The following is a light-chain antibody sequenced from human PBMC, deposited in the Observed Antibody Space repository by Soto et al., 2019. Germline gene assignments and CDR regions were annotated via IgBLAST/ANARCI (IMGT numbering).Light chain of an antibody. Sequence: QSALTQPPSASGSPGQSVTISCTGTSSDVGGYNYVSWYQQHPGKAPTLMIYEVSKRPSGVPDRLSGSKSGNTASLTVSGLQVEDEADYYWASYTGSDTLVFGGGTKLTVL. CDR3: ASYTGSDTLV. CDR1: SSDVGGYNY. J-gene: IGLJ2*01. V-gene: IGLV2-8*01. CDR2: EVS.